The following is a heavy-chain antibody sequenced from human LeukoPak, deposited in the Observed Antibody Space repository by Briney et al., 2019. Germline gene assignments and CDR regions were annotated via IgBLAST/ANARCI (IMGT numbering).Heavy chain of an antibody. Sequence: SETLSLTCTVSGGSISSSSYYRGRIRQPPGKGLEWIGSIYYSGSTYYNPPLKSRVTISVDTSKNQFSLKLSSVTAADTAVYYCARLRTYYYDSSGYTIDYWGQGTLVTVSS. CDR1: GGSISSSSYY. D-gene: IGHD3-22*01. CDR2: IYYSGST. J-gene: IGHJ4*02. CDR3: ARLRTYYYDSSGYTIDY. V-gene: IGHV4-39*01.